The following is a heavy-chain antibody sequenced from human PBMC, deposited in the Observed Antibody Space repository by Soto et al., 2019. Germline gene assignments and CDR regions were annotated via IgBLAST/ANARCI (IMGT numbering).Heavy chain of an antibody. D-gene: IGHD5-18*01. J-gene: IGHJ6*02. CDR2: ISWNSGNV. Sequence: EVQLVESGGGLVQPGRSLRLSCAASGFIFDNYAMHWVRQAPGKGLEWVSGISWNSGNVGYADSVKGRFTISRDNAENSLYLQMNSLRAEDTAVYYCASPGSYGYFPYYYGMDVWGQGTTVTVSS. CDR1: GFIFDNYA. V-gene: IGHV3-9*01. CDR3: ASPGSYGYFPYYYGMDV.